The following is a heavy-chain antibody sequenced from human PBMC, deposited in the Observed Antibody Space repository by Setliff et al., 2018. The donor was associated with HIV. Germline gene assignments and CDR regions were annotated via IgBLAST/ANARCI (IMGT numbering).Heavy chain of an antibody. J-gene: IGHJ6*03. CDR1: GVTSGDYY. CDR2: IYSSGTK. V-gene: IGHV4-31*03. Sequence: LSLTCTSSGVTSGDYYWTWIRQHPVKGLEWIGYIYSSGTKYYNPSLKSRLAISLDTSKNQFSLNLKSVTAADAAVYYCARGFCSGGFCHPNFYHYMDVWGKGTTVTVSS. CDR3: ARGFCSGGFCHPNFYHYMDV. D-gene: IGHD2-15*01.